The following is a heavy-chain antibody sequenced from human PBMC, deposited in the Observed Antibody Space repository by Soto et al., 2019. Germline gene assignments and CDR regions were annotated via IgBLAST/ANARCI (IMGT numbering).Heavy chain of an antibody. J-gene: IGHJ4*02. V-gene: IGHV1-69*13. Sequence: ASVKVSCKASGGTFSSYAISWVRQAPGQGLEWMGGIIPIFGTANYAQKFQGRVTITADESTSTAYMELSSLRSEDTAVYYCARDQYYYDSSGYLGRRGWGQGTLVTVSS. D-gene: IGHD3-22*01. CDR1: GGTFSSYA. CDR2: IIPIFGTA. CDR3: ARDQYYYDSSGYLGRRG.